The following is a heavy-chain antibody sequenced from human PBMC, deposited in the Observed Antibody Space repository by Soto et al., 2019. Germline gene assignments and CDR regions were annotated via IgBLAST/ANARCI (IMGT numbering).Heavy chain of an antibody. D-gene: IGHD3-22*01. Sequence: EVRLVESGGGLVKPGGSLRLSCAASGFTFSSYSMNWVRQAPGKGLEWVSSITSSSIYIYYADSVKGRFTISRDNAKNSLFLQMNSLRAEDTAVYYCARIGSDYYDSSGYSYWGQGTLVTVSS. CDR3: ARIGSDYYDSSGYSY. V-gene: IGHV3-21*02. CDR1: GFTFSSYS. CDR2: ITSSSIYI. J-gene: IGHJ4*02.